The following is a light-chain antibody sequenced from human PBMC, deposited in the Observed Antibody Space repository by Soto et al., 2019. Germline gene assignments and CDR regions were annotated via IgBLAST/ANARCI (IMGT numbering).Light chain of an antibody. CDR1: HSVSSD. CDR2: GAS. CDR3: QQRSNWPLLFT. Sequence: EIVMTQSPATLSVSPGERATLSCRASHSVSSDLAWYQQKPGQAPRLLIYGASTRAIGIPARFSGSGSGTEFTLTISSLEPEDFAVYYCQQRSNWPLLFTFGPGTKVDIK. J-gene: IGKJ3*01. V-gene: IGKV3-15*01.